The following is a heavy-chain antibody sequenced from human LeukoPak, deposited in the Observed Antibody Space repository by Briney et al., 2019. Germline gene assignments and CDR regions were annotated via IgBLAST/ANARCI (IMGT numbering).Heavy chain of an antibody. V-gene: IGHV3-23*01. D-gene: IGHD1-26*01. CDR3: AKDPQRGSPYYFDY. J-gene: IGHJ4*02. Sequence: GGSLRLSCAASGFTFSSYAMSWVRQAPGKGLEWVSAISGSGGSTFYVDSVKGRFTISRDNTKNTLYLQMNSLRAEDTALYYCAKDPQRGSPYYFDYWGQGTLVTVSS. CDR1: GFTFSSYA. CDR2: ISGSGGST.